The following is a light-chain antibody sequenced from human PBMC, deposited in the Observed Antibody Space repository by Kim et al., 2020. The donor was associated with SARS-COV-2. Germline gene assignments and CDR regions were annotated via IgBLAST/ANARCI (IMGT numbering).Light chain of an antibody. CDR2: AAS. CDR3: LQANSFPLT. CDR1: QGISIY. V-gene: IGKV1-12*01. Sequence: DIQMTQSPSSVSASVGDRVTITCRASQGISIYLAWFQQKPGTAPKLLIYAASSLQTGVPSRFSGSGSGTDFTLTISSLQPEDFGTYYCLQANSFPLTFGPGTKVDIK. J-gene: IGKJ3*01.